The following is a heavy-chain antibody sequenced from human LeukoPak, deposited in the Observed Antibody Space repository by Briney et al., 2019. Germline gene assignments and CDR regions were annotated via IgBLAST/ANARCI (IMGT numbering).Heavy chain of an antibody. V-gene: IGHV4-38-2*02. Sequence: SQTLSLTCTVSGYSMSSGYYWGWIRQPPGKGLQWIGSIFHSGNSYYNPSLKSRVTISVDTSKNQFSLKVNSVTAADTAVYYCARVGYNWNLWFDFWGQGTTVTVSS. J-gene: IGHJ3*01. CDR3: ARVGYNWNLWFDF. CDR1: GYSMSSGYY. CDR2: IFHSGNS. D-gene: IGHD1-7*01.